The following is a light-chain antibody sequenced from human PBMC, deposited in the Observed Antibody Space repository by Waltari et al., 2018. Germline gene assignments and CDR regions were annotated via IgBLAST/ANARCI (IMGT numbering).Light chain of an antibody. V-gene: IGKV1-5*03. Sequence: DLQMPQSPSTLSAFVGDRVTITCRASQSVSTWLAWFQQKPGKAPKLVVYKASTLESGVPSRFSGRESGTEFTLTISSQQPDDFATYYCQQYKSRAPGTFGQGTKVEIK. CDR2: KAS. CDR1: QSVSTW. J-gene: IGKJ1*01. CDR3: QQYKSRAPGT.